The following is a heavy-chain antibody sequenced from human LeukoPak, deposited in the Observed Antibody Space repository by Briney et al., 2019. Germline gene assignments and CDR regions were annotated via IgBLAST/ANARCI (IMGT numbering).Heavy chain of an antibody. Sequence: ASVKVSCKASGYTFTSYYMHWVRQAPGQGLEWMGIINPSGGSTSYAQKFQGRVTMTRDTSTSTVYMELSSLRSEDTAMYYCARDLALVRDGGSFDYYYYMDVWGKGTTVTVSS. CDR2: INPSGGST. CDR1: GYTFTSYY. CDR3: ARDLALVRDGGSFDYYYYMDV. J-gene: IGHJ6*03. D-gene: IGHD1-26*01. V-gene: IGHV1-46*01.